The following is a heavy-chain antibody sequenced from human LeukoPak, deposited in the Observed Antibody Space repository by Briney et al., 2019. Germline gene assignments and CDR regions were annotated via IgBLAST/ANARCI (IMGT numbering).Heavy chain of an antibody. V-gene: IGHV3-48*01. D-gene: IGHD6-13*01. J-gene: IGHJ4*02. Sequence: GGSLRLSCAASGFTFSSYTMNWVRQAPGKGLEWVSYISSSSTTIYYADSVKGRFTLSRDNAKNSLYLQMNSLRAEDTAVYYCARLSVTAAAAFDYWGQGTLVTVSS. CDR2: ISSSSTTI. CDR1: GFTFSSYT. CDR3: ARLSVTAAAAFDY.